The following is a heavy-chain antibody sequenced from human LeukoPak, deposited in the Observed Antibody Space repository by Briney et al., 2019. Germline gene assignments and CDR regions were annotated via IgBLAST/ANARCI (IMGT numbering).Heavy chain of an antibody. CDR3: ARVRITMVRGVTYFDY. Sequence: SETLSLTCAVYGGSFSGYYWSWIRQPPGKGLEWIGEINHSGSTNYNPSLKSRVTISVDTSKNQFSLKLSSLTAADTAVYYCARVRITMVRGVTYFDYWGQGTLVTVSS. D-gene: IGHD3-10*01. V-gene: IGHV4-34*01. CDR1: GGSFSGYY. J-gene: IGHJ4*02. CDR2: INHSGST.